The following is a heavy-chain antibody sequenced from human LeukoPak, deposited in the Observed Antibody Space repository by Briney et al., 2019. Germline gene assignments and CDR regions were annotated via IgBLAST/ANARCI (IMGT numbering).Heavy chain of an antibody. D-gene: IGHD2-15*01. CDR3: ARVAPRYCSGGSCYSPNFDY. V-gene: IGHV1-8*01. CDR2: MNPNSGNT. CDR1: GYTFTSYN. Sequence: GASVKVSCKASGYTFTSYNIHWVRQATGQGLEWVGWMNPNSGNTGYAQKFQGRVTMTRDTSISTAYMELSSLRSEDTAVYYCARVAPRYCSGGSCYSPNFDYWGQGTLVTVSS. J-gene: IGHJ4*02.